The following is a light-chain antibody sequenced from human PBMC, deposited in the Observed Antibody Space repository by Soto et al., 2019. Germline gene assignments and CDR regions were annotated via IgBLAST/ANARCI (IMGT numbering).Light chain of an antibody. V-gene: IGLV2-14*01. CDR2: EVS. CDR1: SSDVGGYNY. CDR3: SSYTSSSTLYA. Sequence: QSALTQPASVSGSPGQSITISCTGTSSDVGGYNYVCWYQQHPGKAPKLMIYEVSNRPSGVSTRFSGSKSGNTASLTISGLQAEDEADYYCSSYTSSSTLYAFGPGTKLTVL. J-gene: IGLJ1*01.